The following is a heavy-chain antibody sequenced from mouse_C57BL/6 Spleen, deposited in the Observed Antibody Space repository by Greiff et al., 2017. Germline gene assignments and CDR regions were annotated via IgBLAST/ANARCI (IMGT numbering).Heavy chain of an antibody. CDR3: TTRDWGYFGY. V-gene: IGHV14-1*01. Sequence: VQLQQSGAELVRPGASVKLSCTASGFNIKDYYMHWVKQRPEQGLEWIGRIDPEDGDTEYAPKFQGKATMTADTSSTTAYLQLSSLTSEDTAGYYCTTRDWGYFGYWGQGATLKVSS. J-gene: IGHJ2*01. CDR1: GFNIKDYY. CDR2: IDPEDGDT.